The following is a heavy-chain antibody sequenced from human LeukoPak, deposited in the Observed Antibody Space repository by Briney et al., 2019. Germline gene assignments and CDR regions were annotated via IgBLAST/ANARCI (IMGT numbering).Heavy chain of an antibody. V-gene: IGHV3-7*01. Sequence: GGSLRLSCAASGFTFSSYRMSWVRQAPGKGLEWVASIKEDGSEKYYVDSMQGRFTLSRDNAKNSLSLQMNSLRADDTAVYYCARSQIRVGSGWKHYYMDVWGKGTTVTVSS. J-gene: IGHJ6*03. CDR2: IKEDGSEK. CDR1: GFTFSSYR. CDR3: ARSQIRVGSGWKHYYMDV. D-gene: IGHD6-19*01.